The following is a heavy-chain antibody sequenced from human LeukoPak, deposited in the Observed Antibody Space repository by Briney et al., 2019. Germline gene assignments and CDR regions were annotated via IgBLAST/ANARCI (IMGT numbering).Heavy chain of an antibody. Sequence: SQTLSLTCAISGDSVSSNSAAWNWIRQFPSRGLEWLGRTYYRSKWYNDYAGSVKSRITINPDTPNKQFSLQLNSVTPEATAVYYCVRAAAVFDFWGQGTLVTVSS. CDR2: TYYRSKWYN. CDR3: VRAAAVFDF. V-gene: IGHV6-1*01. CDR1: GDSVSSNSAA. D-gene: IGHD6-13*01. J-gene: IGHJ4*02.